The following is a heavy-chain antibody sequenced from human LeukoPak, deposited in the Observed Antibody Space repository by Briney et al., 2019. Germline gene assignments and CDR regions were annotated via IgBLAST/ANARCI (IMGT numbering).Heavy chain of an antibody. Sequence: PSQTLSLTCTVSGGSISSGGYYWSWIRQHPGKGLEWIGYIYYSGSTYYNPPLKSRVTISVDTSKNQFSLKLSSVTAADTAVYYCARLTTNYFYYYGLDVWGQGTTVTVSS. V-gene: IGHV4-31*03. CDR2: IYYSGST. D-gene: IGHD4-11*01. J-gene: IGHJ6*02. CDR3: ARLTTNYFYYYGLDV. CDR1: GGSISSGGYY.